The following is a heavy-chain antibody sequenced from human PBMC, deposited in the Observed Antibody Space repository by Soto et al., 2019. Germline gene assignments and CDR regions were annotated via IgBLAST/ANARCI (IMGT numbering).Heavy chain of an antibody. J-gene: IGHJ4*02. CDR3: ARHGYNYGGGYFDY. CDR2: IYSGGST. Sequence: EVQLVESGGGLVQPGGSLRLSCAASEVTVSSSYKSCVRQAPGKGLEWVSVIYSGGSTYYADSVKGRFTISRDNSKNTLYLQMNSLRAEDTAVYYCARHGYNYGGGYFDYWGQGTLVTVSS. CDR1: EVTVSSSY. D-gene: IGHD5-18*01. V-gene: IGHV3-66*04.